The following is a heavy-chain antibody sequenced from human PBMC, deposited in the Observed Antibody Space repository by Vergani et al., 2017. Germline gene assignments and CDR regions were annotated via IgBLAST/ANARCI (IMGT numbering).Heavy chain of an antibody. CDR2: IYPGDSDT. CDR3: AVGTIFGVVIFVLGVVLLDY. D-gene: IGHD3-3*01. V-gene: IGHV5-51*01. Sequence: EVQLVQSGAEVKKPGESLKISCKGSGYSFTSYWIGWVRQMPGKGLEWMGIIYPGDSDTRYSPSFQGQVTISADKSISTAYLQWSSLKASDTAMYYCAVGTIFGVVIFVLGVVLLDYWGQGTLVTVSS. CDR1: GYSFTSYW. J-gene: IGHJ4*02.